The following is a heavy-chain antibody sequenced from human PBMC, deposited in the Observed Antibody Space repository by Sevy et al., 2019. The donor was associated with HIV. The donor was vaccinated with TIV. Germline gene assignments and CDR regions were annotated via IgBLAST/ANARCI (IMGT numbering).Heavy chain of an antibody. Sequence: ASVKVSCKASGGTFSSFALSWVRQAPGQGLEWMGGIIPIFGTTKYAQRFQGRVTMIADESTSTAYMELSSLGSEDTAVYYCARPSYGSGRGYQNYFYYYGMDDWGPGTTVTVSS. D-gene: IGHD3-10*01. CDR1: GGTFSSFA. J-gene: IGHJ6*02. CDR3: ARPSYGSGRGYQNYFYYYGMDD. CDR2: IIPIFGTT. V-gene: IGHV1-69*13.